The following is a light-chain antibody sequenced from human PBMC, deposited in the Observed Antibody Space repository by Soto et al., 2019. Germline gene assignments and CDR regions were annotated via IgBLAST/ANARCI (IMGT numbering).Light chain of an antibody. J-gene: IGKJ1*01. CDR1: QSISSY. V-gene: IGKV1-39*01. CDR3: QQSYSTPRA. CDR2: AAS. Sequence: DIQMTQSPSSLSASVGDRVTITCRASQSISSYLNWYQQKPGKAPKLLIYAASSLQSGVPSRFSGSGARTYFSLTISSLQPEEFATYYCQQSYSTPRAFGQGTKVESK.